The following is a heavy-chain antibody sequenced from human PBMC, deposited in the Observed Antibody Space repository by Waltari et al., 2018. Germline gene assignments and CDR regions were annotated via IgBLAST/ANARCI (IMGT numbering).Heavy chain of an antibody. CDR2: IRKSGSTI. CDR3: ARHGIRLGLYYFDY. Sequence: EVKLVESGGGLVQPGGSLRLSCEASGFVFRSFDMNWVRQAPGNVLEWIAHIRKSGSTIYYADSVKGRFSISRDNAKESLFLQMNSLRAEDTAVYYWARHGIRLGLYYFDYWGQGALVTVSS. CDR1: GFVFRSFD. V-gene: IGHV3-48*03. D-gene: IGHD3-9*01. J-gene: IGHJ4*02.